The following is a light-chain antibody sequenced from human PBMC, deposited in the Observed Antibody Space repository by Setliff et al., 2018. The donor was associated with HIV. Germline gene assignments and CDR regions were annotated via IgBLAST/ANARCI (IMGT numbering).Light chain of an antibody. CDR2: RNN. J-gene: IGLJ1*01. V-gene: IGLV1-47*01. CDR1: WSNIVSNS. Sequence: QSVLTQPPSASGTPGQRVTISCSGSWSNIVSNSVYWYQHLTGTAPKILIYRNNQRPSGVPGRFSGSRSGTSASLAISGLRSGDEAEYYCAAWDDSLSGQVFGTGTKGTVL. CDR3: AAWDDSLSGQV.